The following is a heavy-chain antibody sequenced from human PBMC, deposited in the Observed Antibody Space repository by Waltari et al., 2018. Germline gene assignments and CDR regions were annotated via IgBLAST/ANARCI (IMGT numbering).Heavy chain of an antibody. Sequence: EVQLVESGGGLVQSGGSLRLSCGASGFTFRNHRMHWVRQAPGKGLLWVSRINSDGTGTSHADSVKGRFTMSRDNAKNTLYLQMNSLRVEDTAVYYCTRDSGQGLDFWGQGTLVTVSS. CDR2: INSDGTGT. V-gene: IGHV3-74*01. CDR3: TRDSGQGLDF. CDR1: GFTFRNHR. D-gene: IGHD3-10*01. J-gene: IGHJ4*02.